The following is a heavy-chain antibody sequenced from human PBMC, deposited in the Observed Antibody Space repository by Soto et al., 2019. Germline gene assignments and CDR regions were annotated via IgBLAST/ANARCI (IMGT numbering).Heavy chain of an antibody. CDR1: GFTVSSNY. D-gene: IGHD2-2*01. V-gene: IGHV3-66*01. CDR2: IYSGGST. J-gene: IGHJ4*02. Sequence: GGSLRLSCAASGFTVSSNYMSWVRQAPGKGLEWVSVIYSGGSTYYADSVKGRFTISRDNSKNTLYLQMNSLRAEDTAVYYCARGVPAAMYYFDYWGQGTLVTVSS. CDR3: ARGVPAAMYYFDY.